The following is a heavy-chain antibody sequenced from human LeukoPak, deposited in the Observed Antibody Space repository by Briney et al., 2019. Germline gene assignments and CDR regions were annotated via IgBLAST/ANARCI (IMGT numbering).Heavy chain of an antibody. D-gene: IGHD3-10*01. CDR2: IYSGGST. Sequence: GGSLRLSCAASGFTVSSNYMIWVRQAPGKGLEWVSVIYSGGSTYYADSVKGRFTISRDNSKNTLYLQMNSLRAEDTAVYYCAKDYDTMVRGLFDYWGQGTLVTVSS. CDR3: AKDYDTMVRGLFDY. J-gene: IGHJ4*02. CDR1: GFTVSSNY. V-gene: IGHV3-53*01.